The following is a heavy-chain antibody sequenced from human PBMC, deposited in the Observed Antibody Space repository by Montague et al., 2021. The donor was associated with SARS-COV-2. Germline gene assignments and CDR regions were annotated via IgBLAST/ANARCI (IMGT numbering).Heavy chain of an antibody. Sequence: SLRLSCPASGFTFDDCAMHWVRQAPGKDLEWVSGISWNSGSVGYADSVKGRFTISRDNAKNSLYLQMNSLRAEDTALYYCAKWTTITFGSGSHPYGMDVWGQGTTVTVSS. CDR2: ISWNSGSV. CDR3: AKWTTITFGSGSHPYGMDV. V-gene: IGHV3-9*01. D-gene: IGHD3-10*01. CDR1: GFTFDDCA. J-gene: IGHJ6*02.